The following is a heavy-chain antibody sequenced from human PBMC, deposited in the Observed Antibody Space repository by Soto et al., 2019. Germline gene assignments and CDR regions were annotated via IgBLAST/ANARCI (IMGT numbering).Heavy chain of an antibody. J-gene: IGHJ4*02. CDR1: GASISTFY. V-gene: IGHV4-59*01. Sequence: QVQLQESGPGLVKPSGTLSLTCTVSGASISTFYWNWIRQSPGKGLEWIGYILYTGKSNYNPSPKSRVSISLDASRRQFSLQMNSVTAADTAVYYCARGYGAFFFWGQGKLVTVS. CDR2: ILYTGKS. D-gene: IGHD5-12*01. CDR3: ARGYGAFFF.